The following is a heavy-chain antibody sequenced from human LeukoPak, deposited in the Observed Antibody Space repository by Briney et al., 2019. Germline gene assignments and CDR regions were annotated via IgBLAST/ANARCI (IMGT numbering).Heavy chain of an antibody. D-gene: IGHD3-10*01. CDR2: ISSSGSTI. J-gene: IGHJ6*03. V-gene: IGHV3-11*01. CDR1: GFTFSDYY. CDR3: VRTSRLVRGVGNYYYYMDV. Sequence: GGSLRLSCAASGFTFSDYYMSWIRQAPGKGLECVSYISSSGSTIYYADSVKGRFTLSRDNAKNSLYLQMNSLRAEDTAVYYCVRTSRLVRGVGNYYYYMDVWGKGTTVTVSS.